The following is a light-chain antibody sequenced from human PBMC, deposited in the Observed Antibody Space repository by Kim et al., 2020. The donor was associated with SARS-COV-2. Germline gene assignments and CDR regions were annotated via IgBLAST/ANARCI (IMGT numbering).Light chain of an antibody. CDR1: SSNIGTKD. J-gene: IGLJ3*02. CDR3: AAWDKSLNAWV. Sequence: QSVLTQPPSASGPPGQRVTISCSGSSSNIGTKDVYWYQQVPGTAPKLLIYKTNQRPSGVPARFSGSKSGTPASLAISGLRADDEADFFCAAWDKSLNAWVFGGGTKLTVL. CDR2: KTN. V-gene: IGLV1-47*01.